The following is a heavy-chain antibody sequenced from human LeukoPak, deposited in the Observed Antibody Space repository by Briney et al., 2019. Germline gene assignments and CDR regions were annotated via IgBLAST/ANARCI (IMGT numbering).Heavy chain of an antibody. V-gene: IGHV3-23*01. J-gene: IGHJ4*02. Sequence: GGSLRLSCAASGFTFSSYGMHWVRQAPGKGLERVSAISGSGGFTYYADSVKGRFTISRDNPRSTVYLQLNSLSSEDTAVYYCANANNNGWYYFDYWGQGTLVSVSS. CDR3: ANANNNGWYYFDY. D-gene: IGHD6-19*01. CDR1: GFTFSSYG. CDR2: ISGSGGFT.